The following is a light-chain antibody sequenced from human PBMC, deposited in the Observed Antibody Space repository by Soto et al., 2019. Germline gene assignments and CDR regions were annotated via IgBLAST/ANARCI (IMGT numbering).Light chain of an antibody. CDR3: SSYTTGSTPVV. Sequence: QSALTQPASVSGSPGQSVTISCTGTSSDVGGYNYVSWYQQHPGKAPKFMIYDVSNRPSGVSPRFSGSKSGNTSSLTISGLQAEDEADYYCSSYTTGSTPVVFGGGTKLTVL. CDR1: SSDVGGYNY. V-gene: IGLV2-14*01. CDR2: DVS. J-gene: IGLJ2*01.